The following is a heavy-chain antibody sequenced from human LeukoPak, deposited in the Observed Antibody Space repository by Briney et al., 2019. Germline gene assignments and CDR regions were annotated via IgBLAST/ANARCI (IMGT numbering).Heavy chain of an antibody. CDR1: GYTFTSYG. J-gene: IGHJ4*02. V-gene: IGHV1-18*01. Sequence: GASVKVSCKASGYTFTSYGISWVRQAPGQGLEWMGWISVYNGNTNYVQKLQGRVTMTTDTSTSTAYMELRSLRSDDTAVYYCAREPRYRPIDYWGQGTLVTVSS. CDR2: ISVYNGNT. D-gene: IGHD3-9*01. CDR3: AREPRYRPIDY.